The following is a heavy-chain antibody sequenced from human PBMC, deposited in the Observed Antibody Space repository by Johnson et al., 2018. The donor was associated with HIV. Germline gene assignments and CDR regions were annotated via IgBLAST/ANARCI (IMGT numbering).Heavy chain of an antibody. J-gene: IGHJ3*02. V-gene: IGHV3-20*04. CDR3: ARSGSYNWNYGAFDI. CDR2: INWNGGST. Sequence: VQLVESGGGVVRPGGSLRLSCAASGFTFDDYGMSWVRQAPGKGLEWVSGINWNGGSTGYAASGKGRFTISRDNSKNTLYLQMNSLRAGDTAVYYCARSGSYNWNYGAFDIWGQGTMVTVSS. CDR1: GFTFDDYG. D-gene: IGHD1-7*01.